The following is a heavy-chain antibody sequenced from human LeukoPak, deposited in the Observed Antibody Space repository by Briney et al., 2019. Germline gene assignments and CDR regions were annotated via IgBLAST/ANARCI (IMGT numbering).Heavy chain of an antibody. D-gene: IGHD6-19*01. Sequence: GGSLRLSCAASGFTFSSYGMHWVRQAPGKGLEWVAFIRYDGSNKYYADSVKGRFTISRDNSKNTLYLQMSSLRAEDTAVYYCAKTAVAGTNYYYMDVWGKGTTVTVSS. CDR2: IRYDGSNK. CDR3: AKTAVAGTNYYYMDV. CDR1: GFTFSSYG. J-gene: IGHJ6*03. V-gene: IGHV3-30*02.